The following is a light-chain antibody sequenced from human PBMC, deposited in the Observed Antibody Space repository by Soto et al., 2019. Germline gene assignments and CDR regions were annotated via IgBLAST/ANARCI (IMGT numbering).Light chain of an antibody. Sequence: EIEMTQSPATLSVSPGERATLSCRSSQSVGRKLAWYQQKPGQAPRLLIYDASNRAMGVPARFSGSGSGTELTPTISSLQSEDVAVYPCQQYDIWPPWTFGQGTKVEI. CDR3: QQYDIWPPWT. CDR1: QSVGRK. V-gene: IGKV3-15*01. CDR2: DAS. J-gene: IGKJ1*01.